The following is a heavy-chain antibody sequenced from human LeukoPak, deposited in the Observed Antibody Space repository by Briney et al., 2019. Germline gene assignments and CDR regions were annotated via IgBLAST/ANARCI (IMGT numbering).Heavy chain of an antibody. CDR2: INHSGST. D-gene: IGHD4-17*01. CDR3: ARGRLKGGPEVNYGDDRGEFLFDY. Sequence: SETLSLTCAVYGGSFSGYYWSWIRQPPGKGLEWIGEINHSGSTNYNPSLKSRVTISVDTSKNQFSLKLSSVTAADTAVYYCARGRLKGGPEVNYGDDRGEFLFDYWGQGTLVTVSS. J-gene: IGHJ4*02. CDR1: GGSFSGYY. V-gene: IGHV4-34*01.